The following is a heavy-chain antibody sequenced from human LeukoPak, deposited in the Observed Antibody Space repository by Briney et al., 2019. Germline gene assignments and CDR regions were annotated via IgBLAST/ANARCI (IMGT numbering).Heavy chain of an antibody. D-gene: IGHD3-22*01. Sequence: SETLSLTCTVSGGSISSYYWSWIRQPPGKGLEWIGYIYYSGSTNYHPPLKSRVTISVDTSKNQFSLKLSSVTAADTAVYYCACSSDSSGYYYASYWGQGTLVTVSS. CDR2: IYYSGST. CDR3: ACSSDSSGYYYASY. CDR1: GGSISSYY. J-gene: IGHJ4*02. V-gene: IGHV4-59*01.